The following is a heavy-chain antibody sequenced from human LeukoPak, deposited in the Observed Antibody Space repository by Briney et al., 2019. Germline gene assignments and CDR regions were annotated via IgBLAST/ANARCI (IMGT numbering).Heavy chain of an antibody. V-gene: IGHV1-69*05. Sequence: GASVKVSCKASGGTFSSYAISWVRQAPGQGLEWMGGIIPIFGTANYAQKFQGRVTITTDESTSTAYMELSSLRSEDTAVYYCARDSAAFGDYGGASDNVAFDIWGQGTMVTVSS. CDR2: IIPIFGTA. CDR3: ARDSAAFGDYGGASDNVAFDI. D-gene: IGHD4/OR15-4a*01. CDR1: GGTFSSYA. J-gene: IGHJ3*02.